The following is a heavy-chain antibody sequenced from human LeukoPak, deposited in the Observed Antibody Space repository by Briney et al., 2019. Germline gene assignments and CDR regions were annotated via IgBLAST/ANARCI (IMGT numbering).Heavy chain of an antibody. CDR1: GFTFSNYG. Sequence: PGESLRLSCAASGFTFSNYGMSWVRQAPGKGLEWVSIISDSGGTTYYADSVKGRFTISRDNSKNTLYLQMKSLRAEDTAVYYCGKGGAVSSKSITMIRGTRRYYYYMDVWGKGTTVTISS. D-gene: IGHD3-10*01. V-gene: IGHV3-23*01. J-gene: IGHJ6*03. CDR3: GKGGAVSSKSITMIRGTRRYYYYMDV. CDR2: ISDSGGTT.